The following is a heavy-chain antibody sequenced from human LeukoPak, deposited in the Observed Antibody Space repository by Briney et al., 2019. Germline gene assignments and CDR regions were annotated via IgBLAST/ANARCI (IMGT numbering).Heavy chain of an antibody. V-gene: IGHV3-9*01. D-gene: IGHD3-10*01. J-gene: IGHJ6*03. Sequence: GGSLRLSCVASGFSFDDYVMHWVRQAPGKGLEWVSFISWSSNSVAYADSVRGRFTISRDNAKNSLYLQTNSLRAEDTALYYCARDRRSGSYSYYYMDVWGIGTTVTVSS. CDR2: ISWSSNSV. CDR1: GFSFDDYV. CDR3: ARDRRSGSYSYYYMDV.